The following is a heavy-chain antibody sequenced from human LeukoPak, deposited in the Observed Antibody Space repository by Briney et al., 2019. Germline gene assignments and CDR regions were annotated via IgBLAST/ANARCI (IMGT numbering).Heavy chain of an antibody. Sequence: ASVKVSCKVSGYTLTELSMHWVRQAPGKGLEWMGGFDPEDGETIYAQKFQGRVTMTEDTSTDTAYMELSSLRSEDTAVYYCATPGANYYDSSGYYYRWGQGTLVTVSS. D-gene: IGHD3-22*01. CDR2: FDPEDGET. J-gene: IGHJ5*02. CDR3: ATPGANYYDSSGYYYR. V-gene: IGHV1-24*01. CDR1: GYTLTELS.